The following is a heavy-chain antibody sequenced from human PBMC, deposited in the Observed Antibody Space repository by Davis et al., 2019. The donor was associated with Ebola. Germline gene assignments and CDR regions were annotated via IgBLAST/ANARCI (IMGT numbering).Heavy chain of an antibody. CDR3: ARDLSIAARPVFDY. CDR1: GFIFRSSS. V-gene: IGHV3-21*01. Sequence: PGGSLRLSCATSGFIFRSSSMNWARQVPGTGLESVSSISGSTGYIYYADSVKGRFTISRDNAKNSLYLQMSSLRAEDTAVYYCARDLSIAARPVFDYWGQGTLVTVSS. J-gene: IGHJ4*02. CDR2: ISGSTGYI. D-gene: IGHD6-6*01.